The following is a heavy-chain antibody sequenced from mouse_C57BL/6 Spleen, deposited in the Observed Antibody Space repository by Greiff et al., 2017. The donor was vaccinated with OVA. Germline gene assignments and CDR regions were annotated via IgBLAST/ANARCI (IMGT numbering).Heavy chain of an antibody. CDR2: IYPGDGDT. J-gene: IGHJ2*01. V-gene: IGHV1-82*01. CDR1: GYAFSSSW. D-gene: IGHD3-2*02. Sequence: QVQLQQSGPELVKPGASVKISCKASGYAFSSSWMNWVKQRPGKGLEWIGRIYPGDGDTNYNGKFKGKATLTADESSSTAYMQLSSLTSEDSAVYFCARGAAQALYYFDYWGQGTTLTVSS. CDR3: ARGAAQALYYFDY.